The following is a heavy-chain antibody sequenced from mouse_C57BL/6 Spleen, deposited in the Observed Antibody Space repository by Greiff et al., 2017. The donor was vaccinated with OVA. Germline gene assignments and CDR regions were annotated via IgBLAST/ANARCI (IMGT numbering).Heavy chain of an antibody. CDR1: GYTFTSYW. J-gene: IGHJ2*01. D-gene: IGHD2-1*01. Sequence: VQLQQSGAELVMPGASVKLSCKASGYTFTSYWMHWVKQRPGQGLEWIGEIDPSDSYTNYNQKFKGKSTLTVDKSSSTAYMQLSSLTSEDSAVYYCANGNHFDYWGQGTTLTVSS. CDR2: IDPSDSYT. CDR3: ANGNHFDY. V-gene: IGHV1-69*01.